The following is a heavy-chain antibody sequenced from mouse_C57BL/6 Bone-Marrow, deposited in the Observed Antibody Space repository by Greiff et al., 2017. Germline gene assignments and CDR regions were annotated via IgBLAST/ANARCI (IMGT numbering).Heavy chain of an antibody. CDR2: ISSGGDYI. V-gene: IGHV5-9-1*02. D-gene: IGHD4-1*01. CDR3: TRELGRGWFAY. CDR1: GFTFSSYA. Sequence: EVQRVESGEGLVKPGGSLKLSCAASGFTFSSYAMSWVRQTPEKRLEWVAYISSGGDYIYYADTVKGRFTISRDNARNTLYLQMSSLKSEDAAMYYCTRELGRGWFAYWGQGTLVTVSA. J-gene: IGHJ3*01.